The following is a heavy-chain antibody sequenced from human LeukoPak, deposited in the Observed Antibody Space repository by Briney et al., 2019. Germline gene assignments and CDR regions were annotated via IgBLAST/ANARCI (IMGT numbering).Heavy chain of an antibody. J-gene: IGHJ4*02. V-gene: IGHV3-53*01. CDR3: ARRSGVAVAGAFDY. Sequence: GGSLRLSCAASGFSVSTNYMIWVRQAPGMGLECVSVISNHGTTYYADSVEGRFTISRDNSKNTLYLQMNSLRAEDTAVYFCARRSGVAVAGAFDYWGQGTLVTVSS. CDR2: ISNHGTT. D-gene: IGHD6-19*01. CDR1: GFSVSTNY.